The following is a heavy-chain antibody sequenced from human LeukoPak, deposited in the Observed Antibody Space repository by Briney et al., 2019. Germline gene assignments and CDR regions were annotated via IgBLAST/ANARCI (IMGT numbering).Heavy chain of an antibody. CDR3: ARDESGSSDSY. D-gene: IGHD6-6*01. CDR2: ISSSSSTI. J-gene: IGHJ4*02. Sequence: PGGSLRLSCAASGFTFSSYAMNWVRQAPGKGLEWVSYISSSSSTIYYADSVKGRFTISRDNAKNSLYLQMNSLRAEDTAVYYCARDESGSSDSYWGQGTLVTVSS. V-gene: IGHV3-48*01. CDR1: GFTFSSYA.